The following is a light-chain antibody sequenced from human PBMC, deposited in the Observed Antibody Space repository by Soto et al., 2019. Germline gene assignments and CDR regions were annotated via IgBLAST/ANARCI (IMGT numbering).Light chain of an antibody. CDR3: QQYSNSPMT. CDR2: GAS. J-gene: IGKJ1*01. Sequence: IVLTQSPGTLSLSPGEKATLSCRASQSFSSRYLAWYQQKPGQAPRLLIYGASSRVTGIPDRFSGSGSGTDFTLTISRLEPEDFAVYYCQQYSNSPMTFGQGTKVDIK. V-gene: IGKV3-20*01. CDR1: QSFSSRY.